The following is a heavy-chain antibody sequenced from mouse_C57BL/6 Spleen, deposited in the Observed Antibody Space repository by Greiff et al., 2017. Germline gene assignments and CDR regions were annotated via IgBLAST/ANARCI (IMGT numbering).Heavy chain of an antibody. D-gene: IGHD1-1*01. CDR3: ARDRDYGSSWYFDV. Sequence: EVMLVESGGGLVKPGGSLKLSCAASGFTFSSYAMSWVRQTPEKRLEWVATISDGGSYTYYPDNVKGRFTISRDNAKNNLYLQMSHLKSEDTAMYYCARDRDYGSSWYFDVWGTGTTVTVSS. V-gene: IGHV5-4*01. CDR1: GFTFSSYA. CDR2: ISDGGSYT. J-gene: IGHJ1*03.